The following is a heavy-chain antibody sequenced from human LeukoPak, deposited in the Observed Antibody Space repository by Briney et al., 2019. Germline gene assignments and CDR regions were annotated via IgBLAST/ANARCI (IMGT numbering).Heavy chain of an antibody. V-gene: IGHV4-59*08. D-gene: IGHD4-17*01. Sequence: SETLSLTCTVSGGSISSYYWSWIRQPPGKGLEWIGYIYYTGSSNCNPSLKSRVTISVDTSKNQLSLNLSSVTAADTAVYYCARHEPRVTTASFEIWGQGTMVTVSS. CDR2: IYYTGSS. CDR3: ARHEPRVTTASFEI. J-gene: IGHJ3*02. CDR1: GGSISSYY.